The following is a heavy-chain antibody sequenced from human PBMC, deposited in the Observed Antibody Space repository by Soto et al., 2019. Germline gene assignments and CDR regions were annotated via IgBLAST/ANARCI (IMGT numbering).Heavy chain of an antibody. CDR2: IKQDGSEK. CDR1: GFTFSSYW. Sequence: GGSLRLSCAASGFTFSSYWMSWVRQAPGKGLEWVANIKQDGSEKYYVDSVKGRFTISRDNAKNSLYLQMNSLRAEDTAVYYCARDEVLPTLEWSTWDYYYYYMDVWGKGTTVTVSS. CDR3: ARDEVLPTLEWSTWDYYYYYMDV. V-gene: IGHV3-7*01. D-gene: IGHD3-3*01. J-gene: IGHJ6*03.